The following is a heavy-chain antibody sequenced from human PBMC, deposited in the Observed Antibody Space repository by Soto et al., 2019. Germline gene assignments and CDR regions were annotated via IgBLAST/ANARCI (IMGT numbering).Heavy chain of an antibody. CDR1: GFSFSAYG. CDR2: IWIDGNTK. CDR3: ARDRGGTGMFFCMDV. Sequence: GGSLRLSCAASGFSFSAYGMHWVRQAPGKGLECVALIWIDGNTKYYADSVKGRFTISRDNSKNTLSLQMNSLRVEDTGVYYCARDRGGTGMFFCMDVWGQGTTVTVSS. D-gene: IGHD3-10*01. V-gene: IGHV3-33*01. J-gene: IGHJ6*02.